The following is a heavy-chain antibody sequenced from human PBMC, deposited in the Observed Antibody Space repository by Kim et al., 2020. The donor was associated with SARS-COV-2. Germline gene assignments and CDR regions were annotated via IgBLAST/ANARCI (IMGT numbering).Heavy chain of an antibody. V-gene: IGHV3-23*01. Sequence: GGSLRLSCATSGFTFSSRALSWVRQAPGQGLEWVSGITGSGGVTYYGDSVKGRFTISRDTSKNTLHLQMNNLRVDDTALYYCAKGPKSSSWSYFDYWGQGALVTVSS. CDR3: AKGPKSSSWSYFDY. CDR1: GFTFSSRA. J-gene: IGHJ4*02. CDR2: ITGSGGVT. D-gene: IGHD6-13*01.